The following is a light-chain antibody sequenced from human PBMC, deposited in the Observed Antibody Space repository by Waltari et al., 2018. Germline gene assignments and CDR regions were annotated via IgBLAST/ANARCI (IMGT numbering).Light chain of an antibody. CDR1: SSDVGGSDY. CDR2: EVS. V-gene: IGLV2-8*01. Sequence: QSALTQPPSASGSPGQSVTISCTGSSSDVGGSDYCPWYQQHPGKAPKLMIYEVSKRPSGVPDRFSGSKSGNTASLTVSGLQAEDEADYYCSSYAGSNNVVFGGGTKLTVL. J-gene: IGLJ2*01. CDR3: SSYAGSNNVV.